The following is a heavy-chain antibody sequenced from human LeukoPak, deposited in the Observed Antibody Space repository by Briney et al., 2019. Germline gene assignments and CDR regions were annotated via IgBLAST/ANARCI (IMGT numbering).Heavy chain of an antibody. J-gene: IGHJ3*02. D-gene: IGHD3-10*01. CDR2: IIPIFGTA. V-gene: IGHV1-69*05. CDR1: GGTFSSYA. CDR3: ARGFTMVREYAFDI. Sequence: ASVKVSCKASGGTFSSYAISWVRQAPGQGLEWMGGIIPIFGTANYAQKFQGRVTITTDESTSTAYMELSSLRSEDTAVYYCARGFTMVREYAFDIWGQGTMVSVCS.